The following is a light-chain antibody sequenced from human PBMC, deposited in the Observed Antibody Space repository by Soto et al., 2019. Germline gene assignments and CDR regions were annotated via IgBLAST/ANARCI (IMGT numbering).Light chain of an antibody. J-gene: IGKJ4*01. CDR2: DAS. V-gene: IGKV3-11*01. Sequence: EIVLTQSPATLSLSPGERATLSCRASPSVSSYLAWYQQKSGQAPRLLIYDASNRATGIPARFSGSGSGTDFTLTISSLEPEDFAVYYCQQRSNWPPLTFGGGTKVESK. CDR1: PSVSSY. CDR3: QQRSNWPPLT.